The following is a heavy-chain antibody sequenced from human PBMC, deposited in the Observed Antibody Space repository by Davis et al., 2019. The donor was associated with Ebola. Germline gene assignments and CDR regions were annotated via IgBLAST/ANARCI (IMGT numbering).Heavy chain of an antibody. Sequence: PGGSLRLSCTVSGGSISSYYWSWIRQPAGKGLEWIGRIYTSGSTNYNPSLKSRVTMSVDTSKNQFSLKLSSVTAADTAVYYCARGGKDIVVVPAAIDNWFDPWGQGTLVTVSS. CDR1: GGSISSYY. CDR3: ARGGKDIVVVPAAIDNWFDP. J-gene: IGHJ5*02. V-gene: IGHV4-4*07. D-gene: IGHD2-2*01. CDR2: IYTSGST.